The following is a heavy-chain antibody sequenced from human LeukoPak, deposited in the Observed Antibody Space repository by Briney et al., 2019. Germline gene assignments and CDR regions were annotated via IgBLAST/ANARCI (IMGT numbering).Heavy chain of an antibody. CDR3: ARQVDCSSTSCAYYYYYGMDV. CDR1: GGSISSSSYY. CDR2: IYYSGST. V-gene: IGHV4-39*01. D-gene: IGHD2-2*01. J-gene: IGHJ6*02. Sequence: SETLSLTCTVSGGSISSSSYYWGWIRQPPGKGLEWIGSIYYSGSTYYNPSLKSRVTISVDTSKNQFSLKLSSVTAADTAVYYCARQVDCSSTSCAYYYYYGMDVWGQGTTVTVSS.